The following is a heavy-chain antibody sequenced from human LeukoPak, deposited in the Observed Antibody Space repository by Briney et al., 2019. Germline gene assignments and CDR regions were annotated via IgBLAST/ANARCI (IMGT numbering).Heavy chain of an antibody. CDR2: IYPGDSNT. D-gene: IGHD6-6*01. J-gene: IGHJ2*01. CDR1: GYNISTYW. V-gene: IGHV5-51*01. CDR3: ARRARPDWFFDF. Sequence: GESLKISCKGSGYNISTYWLGWVRQMPGKGLEWMGSIYPGDSNTRYSPSFQGPVSISADKSNNTAYLQWSFLRASDSGVYFCARRARPDWFFDFWGRGTLVSVSS.